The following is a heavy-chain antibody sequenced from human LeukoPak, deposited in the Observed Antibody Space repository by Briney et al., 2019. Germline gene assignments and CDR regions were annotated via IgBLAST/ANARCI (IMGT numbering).Heavy chain of an antibody. D-gene: IGHD1-26*01. V-gene: IGHV1-18*01. J-gene: IGHJ4*02. CDR1: GYTFTYYV. Sequence: GASVKVSCKTSGYTFTYYVISWVRQAPGQGLEWMGWINAYNGNTIDAQKFQGRVTMTTDTSTSTAYMELRSLRSDDTAVYYCARGEKPYDYWSQGTLVSVSS. CDR2: INAYNGNT. CDR3: ARGEKPYDY.